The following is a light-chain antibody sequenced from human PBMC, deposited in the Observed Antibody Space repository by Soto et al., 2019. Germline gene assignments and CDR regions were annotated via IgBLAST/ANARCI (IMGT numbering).Light chain of an antibody. J-gene: IGLJ1*01. CDR2: SYD. CDR3: AAWDASLNGYV. Sequence: QSVLTQPPSASGTPGQRATISCSTSSSNIGGNTVNWYQQVPGTAPKLLIYSYDQRPSGVPDRFSGSKSGTSASLAISGLQSEDEADYYCAAWDASLNGYVFGTGTKVTVL. CDR1: SSNIGGNT. V-gene: IGLV1-44*01.